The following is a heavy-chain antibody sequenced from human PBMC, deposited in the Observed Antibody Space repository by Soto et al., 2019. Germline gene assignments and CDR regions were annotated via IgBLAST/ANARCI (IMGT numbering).Heavy chain of an antibody. V-gene: IGHV1-18*01. D-gene: IGHD6-13*01. CDR2: ISAYNGNT. CDR3: ARDQVWAAAGDYYYYGMDV. J-gene: IGHJ6*02. CDR1: GYTFTSYG. Sequence: QVQLVQSGAEVKKPGASVKVSCKASGYTFTSYGISWVRQAPGQRLEWMGWISAYNGNTNYAQKLQGRVTMTTDTSTSTAYMELRSLRSDDTAVYYCARDQVWAAAGDYYYYGMDVWGQGTTVTVSS.